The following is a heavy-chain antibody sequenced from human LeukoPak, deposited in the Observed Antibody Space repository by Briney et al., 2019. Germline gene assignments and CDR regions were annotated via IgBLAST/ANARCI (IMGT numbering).Heavy chain of an antibody. D-gene: IGHD3-22*01. CDR1: GYTFTGYY. J-gene: IGHJ3*02. Sequence: ASVKVSCKASGYTFTGYYMHWVRQAPGQGLEWMGWINPNSGGTNYAQKFQGRVTMTRDTSISTAYMELSRLRSDDTAVYYCARQTYDSPRGAFDIWGQGTMVTVSS. V-gene: IGHV1-2*02. CDR3: ARQTYDSPRGAFDI. CDR2: INPNSGGT.